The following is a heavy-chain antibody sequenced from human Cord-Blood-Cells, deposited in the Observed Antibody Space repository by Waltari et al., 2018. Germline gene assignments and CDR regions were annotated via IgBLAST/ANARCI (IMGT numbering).Heavy chain of an antibody. Sequence: QVQLVQSGAEVKKPGASVKVSCKASGYTFTGYYMHWVRQAPGQGIEWMGWTNPNRGGTNYAQKFQGRGTMTRDTSISTAYMELSRLRSDDTAVYYCVRAPGSDSGSYYFDYWGQGTLVTVSS. CDR2: TNPNRGGT. D-gene: IGHD1-26*01. V-gene: IGHV1-2*02. J-gene: IGHJ4*02. CDR1: GYTFTGYY. CDR3: VRAPGSDSGSYYFDY.